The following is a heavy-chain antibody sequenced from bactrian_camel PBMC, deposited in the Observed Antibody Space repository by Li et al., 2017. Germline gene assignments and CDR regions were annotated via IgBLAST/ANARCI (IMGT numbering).Heavy chain of an antibody. CDR3: AAWAFSVCTVATGLSMNQW. CDR1: ENLFSSCG. Sequence: HVQLVESGGDSVQPGGSLKLSCVVSENLFSSCGMGWYRQAPGKEREGVADIRSDLRSGYADSVKGRFTISRDNAKNTLNLQMNNLKPEDTGMYYCAAWAFSVCTVATGLSMNQWWGQGTQVTVS. J-gene: IGHJ4*01. D-gene: IGHD6*01. V-gene: IGHV3S53*01. CDR2: IRSDLRS.